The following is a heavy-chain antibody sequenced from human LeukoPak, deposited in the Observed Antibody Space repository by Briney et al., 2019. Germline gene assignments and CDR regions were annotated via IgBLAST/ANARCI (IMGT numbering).Heavy chain of an antibody. CDR3: AKVPGLLSDYYDFWSGYSGDDAFDI. D-gene: IGHD3-3*01. V-gene: IGHV3-23*01. Sequence: PGGSLRLSCAASGFTFSSYSMNWVRQAPGKGLEWVAATSSSDSGKYHADSVRGRFTISRDNSKNTVYLQMNSLRAEDTAVYYCAKVPGLLSDYYDFWSGYSGDDAFDIWGQGTMVTVSS. CDR1: GFTFSSYS. J-gene: IGHJ3*02. CDR2: TSSSDSGK.